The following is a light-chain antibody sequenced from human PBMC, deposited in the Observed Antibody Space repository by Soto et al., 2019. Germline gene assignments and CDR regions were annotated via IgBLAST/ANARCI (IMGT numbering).Light chain of an antibody. J-gene: IGKJ2*01. V-gene: IGKV1-5*01. CDR2: DAS. Sequence: DIQMTQSPSTLSASVGDRVTITCRASQSISSWLAWYQQKPGKAPKLLIYDASSLESGVPSRFSGGGSGTEFTLTISSLQPDDFATYFCQQYSGSPYTFGQGTKLEIK. CDR3: QQYSGSPYT. CDR1: QSISSW.